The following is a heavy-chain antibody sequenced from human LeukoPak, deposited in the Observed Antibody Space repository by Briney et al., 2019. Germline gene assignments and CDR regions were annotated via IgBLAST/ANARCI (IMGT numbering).Heavy chain of an antibody. CDR3: ARDPGFGEAHDY. Sequence: GASVKVSCKASGGTFSSYAISWVRQAPGQGPEWMGRIIPILGIANYAQKFQGRVTITADKSTSTAYMELSSLRSEDTAVYYCARDPGFGEAHDYWGQGTLVIVSS. V-gene: IGHV1-69*04. D-gene: IGHD3-10*01. J-gene: IGHJ4*02. CDR1: GGTFSSYA. CDR2: IIPILGIA.